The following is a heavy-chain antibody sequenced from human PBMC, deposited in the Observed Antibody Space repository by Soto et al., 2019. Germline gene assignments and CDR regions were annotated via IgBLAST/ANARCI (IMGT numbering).Heavy chain of an antibody. CDR2: IDGPTTNT. CDR1: GFTFAHYA. CDR3: VTWLSAHFDY. D-gene: IGHD6-19*01. J-gene: IGHJ4*02. Sequence: RRLSFAASGFTFAHYAMMWARQAPGRGLEWVSTIDGPTTNTHYIDSVKGRFFISRDNAINTVYLQMNGLRAEDTAVYYCVTWLSAHFDYWGRGTLVTVS. V-gene: IGHV3-23*05.